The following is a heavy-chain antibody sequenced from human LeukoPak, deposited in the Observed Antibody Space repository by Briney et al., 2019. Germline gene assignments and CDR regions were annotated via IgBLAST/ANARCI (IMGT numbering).Heavy chain of an antibody. CDR2: INPSGGST. Sequence: ASVRVSCKASGYTFINYYIHWVRQAPGQGLEWVGIINPSGGSTTYAQKFQGRVSMTRGTSTSTVYMELSSLESDDTALYYCARHSLPGTTPFDYWGQGTLVTVSS. J-gene: IGHJ4*02. CDR3: ARHSLPGTTPFDY. CDR1: GYTFINYY. D-gene: IGHD1-1*01. V-gene: IGHV1-46*01.